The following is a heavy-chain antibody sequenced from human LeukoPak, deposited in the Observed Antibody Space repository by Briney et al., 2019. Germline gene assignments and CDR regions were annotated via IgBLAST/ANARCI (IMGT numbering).Heavy chain of an antibody. CDR2: IYYSGST. D-gene: IGHD3-9*01. CDR3: ARDRDYDILTGYYGAFDI. V-gene: IGHV4-39*07. J-gene: IGHJ3*02. CDR1: GGSISSSSYY. Sequence: PSETLSLTCTVSGGSISSSSYYWGWIRQPPGKGLEWIGNIYYSGSTYYNPSLKSRVTISVDTSKNQFSLKLSSVTAADTAVYYCARDRDYDILTGYYGAFDIWGQGTMVTVSS.